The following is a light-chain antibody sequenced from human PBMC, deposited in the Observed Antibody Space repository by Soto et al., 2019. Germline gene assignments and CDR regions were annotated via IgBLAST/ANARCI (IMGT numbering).Light chain of an antibody. Sequence: IQLTQSPSSLSASVGDRVTITCRASQDIAIYLAWYQQKPGEAPKLLIYAASTLYGGVPSRFSGSGSGTDFALTITSLQPDDFATYYCQQYETFSGTFGPGTKVDIK. V-gene: IGKV1-9*01. J-gene: IGKJ1*01. CDR3: QQYETFSGT. CDR2: AAS. CDR1: QDIAIY.